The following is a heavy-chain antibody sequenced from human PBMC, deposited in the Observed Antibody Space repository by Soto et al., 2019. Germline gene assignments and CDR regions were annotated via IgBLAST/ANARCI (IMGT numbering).Heavy chain of an antibody. CDR1: GGSISSGGYY. Sequence: KPSETLSLTCTVSGGSISSGGYYWSWIRQHPGKGLEWIGYIYYSGSTYYNPSLKSRVTISVDTSKNQFSLKLSSVTAADTAVYYCARVTFGGVIDERGQGTLVTVSS. CDR3: ARVTFGGVIDE. V-gene: IGHV4-31*03. CDR2: IYYSGST. J-gene: IGHJ4*02. D-gene: IGHD3-16*02.